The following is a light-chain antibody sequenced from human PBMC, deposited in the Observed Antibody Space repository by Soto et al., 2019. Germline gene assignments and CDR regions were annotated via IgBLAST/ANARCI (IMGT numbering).Light chain of an antibody. J-gene: IGKJ1*01. V-gene: IGKV1-39*01. Sequence: DIQMTQSPSSLSASVGDRVTITCRASQSISSYLNWYQQKPGKAPKLLICAASSLQSGVPSRFSGSGSGTDFTLTISSLQPEDSATYYCQQSYSTPRTFGQGTKVDIK. CDR1: QSISSY. CDR3: QQSYSTPRT. CDR2: AAS.